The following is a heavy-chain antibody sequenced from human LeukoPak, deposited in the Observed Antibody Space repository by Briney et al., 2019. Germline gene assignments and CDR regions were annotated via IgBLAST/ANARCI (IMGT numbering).Heavy chain of an antibody. CDR3: VTDQTGRHPYFFDY. D-gene: IGHD3-10*01. J-gene: IGHJ4*02. CDR1: VFNFSTYW. CDR2: IKEDGSEI. V-gene: IGHV3-7*01. Sequence: VGSLGLSCTASVFNFSTYWMTWVRQVPGKGLEWVANIKEDGSEIYYVDAVKGRFSISRDNAKTSLYLQMHSLSVADTGLYYCVTDQTGRHPYFFDYWGQGTLVTVSS.